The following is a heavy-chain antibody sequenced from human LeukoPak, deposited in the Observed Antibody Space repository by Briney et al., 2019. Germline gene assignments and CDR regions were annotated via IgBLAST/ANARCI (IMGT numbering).Heavy chain of an antibody. CDR3: AKPTNIAYCGGDCYSGFDY. J-gene: IGHJ4*02. CDR2: IRSKANDYAT. D-gene: IGHD2-21*02. Sequence: GGSLRLSCAASGFTFSGSAIHWVRQASGKGLEWVGHIRSKANDYATAYAASVKGRFTISRDDSKNTAYLQMNSLKTEDTAVYYCAKPTNIAYCGGDCYSGFDYWGQGTLVTVSS. V-gene: IGHV3-73*01. CDR1: GFTFSGSA.